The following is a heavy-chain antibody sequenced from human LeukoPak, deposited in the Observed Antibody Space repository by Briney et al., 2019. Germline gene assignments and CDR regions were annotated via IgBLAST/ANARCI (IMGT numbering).Heavy chain of an antibody. CDR3: GSGYYSYYFDY. D-gene: IGHD3-22*01. J-gene: IGHJ4*02. CDR1: GYSISSGYY. CDR2: IYHSGST. Sequence: SETLSLTCTVSGYSISSGYYWGWIRQPPGKGLEWIGRIYHSGSTYYNPSLKSRVTISVDTPKNQFSLKLSSVTAADTAVYYCGSGYYSYYFDYWGQGTLVTVSS. V-gene: IGHV4-38-2*02.